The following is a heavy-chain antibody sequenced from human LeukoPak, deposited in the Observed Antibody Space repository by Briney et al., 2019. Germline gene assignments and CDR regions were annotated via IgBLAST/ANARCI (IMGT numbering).Heavy chain of an antibody. CDR3: ARPYYYDSRIDP. D-gene: IGHD3-22*01. CDR2: MYYSGST. Sequence: SETLSLTCTVSGGSISSGDYYWSWIRQPPGKGLEWIGYMYYSGSTYYNPSLKSRVVISVDTSKNQFSLRLSSVTAADTAVYYCARPYYYDSRIDPWGQGTLVTVSS. V-gene: IGHV4-30-4*01. CDR1: GGSISSGDYY. J-gene: IGHJ5*02.